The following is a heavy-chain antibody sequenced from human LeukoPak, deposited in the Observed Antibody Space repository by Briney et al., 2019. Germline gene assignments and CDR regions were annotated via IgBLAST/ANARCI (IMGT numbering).Heavy chain of an antibody. CDR1: GYTFTSYY. D-gene: IGHD3-10*01. V-gene: IGHV1-46*01. CDR3: ARAGKGIWFGESLHPRSYYFHY. CDR2: INPSGGST. J-gene: IGHJ4*02. Sequence: ASVEVSCKASGYTFTSYYMHWVRQAPGQGLEWMGIINPSGGSTSDAQKIEGIITMSRDTSTSTVYKKLSRLSSEDTAVYYCARAGKGIWFGESLHPRSYYFHYWGQGTLVTVSS.